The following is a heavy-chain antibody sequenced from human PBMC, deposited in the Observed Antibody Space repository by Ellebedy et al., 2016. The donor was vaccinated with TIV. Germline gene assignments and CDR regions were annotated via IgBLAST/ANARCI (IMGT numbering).Heavy chain of an antibody. CDR3: ARGVVGAGNGNEY. V-gene: IGHV3-74*01. D-gene: IGHD2-15*01. J-gene: IGHJ4*02. CDR1: GFTFSDYW. CDR2: INGDGSNI. Sequence: PGGSPRLSCAASGFTFSDYWMNWVRQAPGKGLVWVARINGDGSNIGYADSVKGRFTISRDSAKNTLYLQMNSLRAEDTAVYYCARGVVGAGNGNEYWGRGTLVTVSS.